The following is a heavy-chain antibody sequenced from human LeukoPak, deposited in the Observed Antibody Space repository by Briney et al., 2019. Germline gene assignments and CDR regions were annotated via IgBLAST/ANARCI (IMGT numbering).Heavy chain of an antibody. V-gene: IGHV4-34*01. CDR2: INHSGST. CDR3: ARGRLLRRNFDY. Sequence: SETLSLTYAVYGGSFSGYYWSWIRQPPGKGLEWIGEINHSGSTNYNPSLKSRVTISVDTSKNQFSLKLSSVTAADTAVYYCARGRLLRRNFDYWGQGTLVTVSS. D-gene: IGHD2-2*01. CDR1: GGSFSGYY. J-gene: IGHJ4*02.